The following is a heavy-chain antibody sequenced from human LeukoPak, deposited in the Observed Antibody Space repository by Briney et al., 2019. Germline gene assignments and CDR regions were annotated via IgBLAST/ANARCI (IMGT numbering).Heavy chain of an antibody. CDR1: GYTFTGYY. D-gene: IGHD3-10*01. CDR3: ARENYFEWFGELYDY. Sequence: ASVKVSCKASGYTFTGYYMHWVRQAPGRGLEWMGWINPNSGGTNYAQKFQGRVTMTRDTSISTAYMELSRLRSDDTAVYYCARENYFEWFGELYDYWGQGTLVTVSS. V-gene: IGHV1-2*02. J-gene: IGHJ4*02. CDR2: INPNSGGT.